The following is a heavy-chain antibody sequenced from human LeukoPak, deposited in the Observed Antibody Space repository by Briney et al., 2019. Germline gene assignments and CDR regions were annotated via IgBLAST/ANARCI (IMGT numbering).Heavy chain of an antibody. V-gene: IGHV4-31*03. Sequence: SQTLSLTCTVSGGSISSRGYYWSWIRQHQGKGLEWIGYIYYSGSTYYNPSLKSRVTISVDTSKNQFSLKLSSVTAADTAVYYYARDLTGTTDRYYYYMDVWGKGTTVTVSS. CDR2: IYYSGST. CDR1: GGSISSRGYY. J-gene: IGHJ6*03. D-gene: IGHD1-7*01. CDR3: ARDLTGTTDRYYYYMDV.